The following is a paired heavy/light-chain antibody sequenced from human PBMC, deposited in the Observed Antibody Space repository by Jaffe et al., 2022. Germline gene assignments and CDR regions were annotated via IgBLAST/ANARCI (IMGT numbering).Light chain of an antibody. J-gene: IGLJ3*02. Sequence: QSVLTQPPSVSGAPGQRVTISCTGSSSNIGAGYDVHWYQQLPGTAPKLLIYGNSNRPSGVPDRFSGSKSGTSASLAITGLQAEDEADYYCQSYDSSLSGFWVFGGGTKLTVL. CDR1: SSNIGAGYD. CDR2: GNS. V-gene: IGLV1-40*01. CDR3: QSYDSSLSGFWV.
Heavy chain of an antibody. D-gene: IGHD2-2*01. V-gene: IGHV4-39*01. J-gene: IGHJ6*03. CDR3: ARLYCSSTSCTKVYYYYYMDV. CDR1: GGSISSSSYY. Sequence: QLQLQESGPGLVKPSETLSLTCTVSGGSISSSSYYWGWIRQPPGKGLEWIGSIYYSGSTYYNPSLKSRVTISVDTSKNQFSLKLSSVTAADTAVYYCARLYCSSTSCTKVYYYYYMDVWGKGTTVTVSS. CDR2: IYYSGST.